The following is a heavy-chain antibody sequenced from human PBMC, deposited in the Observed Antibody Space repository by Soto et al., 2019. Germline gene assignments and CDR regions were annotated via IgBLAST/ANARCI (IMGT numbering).Heavy chain of an antibody. CDR2: IYYSGST. CDR1: GGSISSGGYY. D-gene: IGHD2-2*01. V-gene: IGHV4-31*03. CDR3: ARDQGPAAIGGGWFDP. J-gene: IGHJ5*02. Sequence: SETLSLTCTVSGGSISSGGYYWSWIRQHPGKGLEWIGYIYYSGSTYYNPSLKSRVTISVDTSKNQFSLKLSSVTAADTAVYYCARDQGPAAIGGGWFDPWGQGTLVTVSS.